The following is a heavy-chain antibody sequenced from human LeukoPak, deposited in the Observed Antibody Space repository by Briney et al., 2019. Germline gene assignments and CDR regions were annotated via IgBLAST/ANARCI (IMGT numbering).Heavy chain of an antibody. Sequence: GGSLRLSCAASGFTFNNYAMSWVRQAPGKGLEWVSTISGSGGSTYYADSVKGRFAISRDNSKNTLYLQMNSLRAEDTAVYYCAKDWGSGSYQPDAFDIWGQGTMVTVSS. CDR2: ISGSGGST. J-gene: IGHJ3*02. CDR3: AKDWGSGSYQPDAFDI. D-gene: IGHD1-26*01. V-gene: IGHV3-23*01. CDR1: GFTFNNYA.